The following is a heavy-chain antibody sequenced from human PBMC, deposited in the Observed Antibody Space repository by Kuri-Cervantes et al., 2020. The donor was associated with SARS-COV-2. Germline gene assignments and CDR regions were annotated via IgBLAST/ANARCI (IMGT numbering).Heavy chain of an antibody. Sequence: GGSLRLSCAASGFTFSIYDMHWVRQAPGKGLEWVAFIQSDGRDKYYTESAKGRFTVSRDNSKNTLYLQMDNLGPDDTAGYYCVKEEAAGSVGGLQTWGQGTMVTVSS. CDR2: IQSDGRDK. V-gene: IGHV3-30*02. J-gene: IGHJ3*01. CDR3: VKEEAAGSVGGLQT. CDR1: GFTFSIYD. D-gene: IGHD6-13*01.